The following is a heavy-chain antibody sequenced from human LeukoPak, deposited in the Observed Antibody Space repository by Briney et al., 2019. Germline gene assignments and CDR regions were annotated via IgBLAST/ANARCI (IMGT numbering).Heavy chain of an antibody. J-gene: IGHJ4*02. CDR1: GDTLTSYY. CDR2: INPSGDGT. Sequence: ASVKVSCKASGDTLTSYYIHRVRQAPGQGLEWMGIINPSGDGTSYAQKFQGRVTMTRDTSTSTVYMELSSLRSEDTAVYYCARHPSDYWGQGTLVTVSS. CDR3: ARHPSDY. V-gene: IGHV1-46*01.